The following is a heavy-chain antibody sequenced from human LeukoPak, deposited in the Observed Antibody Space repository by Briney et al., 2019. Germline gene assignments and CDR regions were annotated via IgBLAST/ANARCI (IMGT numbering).Heavy chain of an antibody. CDR3: ARISVRYSSSWYNWFDP. D-gene: IGHD6-13*01. CDR2: IYYSGST. V-gene: IGHV4-39*07. J-gene: IGHJ5*02. Sequence: SETLSLTCTVSGGSISSSSYYRGWIRQPPGKGLEWIASIYYSGSTYYNPSLKSRVTISVDTSKNQFSLKLSSVTAADTAVYYCARISVRYSSSWYNWFDPWGQGTLVTVSS. CDR1: GGSISSSSYY.